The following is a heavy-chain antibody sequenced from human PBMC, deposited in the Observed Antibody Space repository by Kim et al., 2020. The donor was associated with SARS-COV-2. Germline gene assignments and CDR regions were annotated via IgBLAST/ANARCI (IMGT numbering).Heavy chain of an antibody. J-gene: IGHJ6*02. CDR1: GYTFTSYA. CDR2: INTNTGNP. V-gene: IGHV7-4-1*02. CDR3: ARDSSSSSWYFPYYYGMDV. Sequence: ASVKVSCKASGYTFTSYAMNWVRQAPGQGLEWMGWINTNTGNPTYAQGFTGRFVFSLDTSVSTAYLQISSLKAEDTAVYYCARDSSSSSWYFPYYYGMDVWGQGTTVTVSS. D-gene: IGHD6-13*01.